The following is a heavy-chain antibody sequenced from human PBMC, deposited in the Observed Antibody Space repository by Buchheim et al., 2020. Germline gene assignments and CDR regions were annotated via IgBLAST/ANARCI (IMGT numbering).Heavy chain of an antibody. CDR3: ARRRSTVTEVVIDYGMDV. CDR2: IYYSGST. J-gene: IGHJ6*02. D-gene: IGHD2-21*01. Sequence: QLQLQESGPGLVKPSETLSLTCTVSGGSISSSSYYWGWIRQPPGKGLEWIGSIYYSGSTYYNPSLMSRVTISVDTSKNQFSLKLSSVTAADTAVYYCARRRSTVTEVVIDYGMDVWGQGTTGTVSS. V-gene: IGHV4-39*01. CDR1: GGSISSSSYY.